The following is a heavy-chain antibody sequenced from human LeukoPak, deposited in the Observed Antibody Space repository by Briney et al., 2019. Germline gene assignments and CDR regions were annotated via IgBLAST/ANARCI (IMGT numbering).Heavy chain of an antibody. D-gene: IGHD1-26*01. J-gene: IGHJ3*02. V-gene: IGHV1-2*06. CDR2: INPNSGGT. CDR1: GYTFTGYY. Sequence: SVKVSCKASGYTFTGYYMHWVRQAPGQGLEWMGRINPNSGGTNYAQKFQGRVTMTRDTSISTAYMELSRLRSDDTAVYYCARDKYSGNDAFDIWGQGTMVTVSS. CDR3: ARDKYSGNDAFDI.